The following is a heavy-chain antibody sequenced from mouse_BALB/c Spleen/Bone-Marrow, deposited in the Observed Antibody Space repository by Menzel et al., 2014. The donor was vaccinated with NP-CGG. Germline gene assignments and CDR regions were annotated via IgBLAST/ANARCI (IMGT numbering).Heavy chain of an antibody. CDR2: IYPGSGNT. D-gene: IGHD1-1*01. CDR1: GYTFXDYY. J-gene: IGHJ3*01. V-gene: IGHV1-84*02. Sequence: QVQLQQSGPELVKPGASVKISCKASGYTFXDYYINWVKQKPGQGLEWIGWIYPGSGNTKYNEKFKGKATLTVDTSSSTAYMQFSSLTSEDTAVYFCAREDYYGSSYGFAYWGQGTLVTVSA. CDR3: AREDYYGSSYGFAY.